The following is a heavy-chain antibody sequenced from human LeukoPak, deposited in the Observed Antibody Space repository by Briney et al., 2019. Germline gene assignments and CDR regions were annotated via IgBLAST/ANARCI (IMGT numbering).Heavy chain of an antibody. J-gene: IGHJ6*02. CDR2: VNTNTGNP. CDR3: ARDAYSGWYGAYYYYYGMDV. CDR1: GYTFTSYA. D-gene: IGHD6-19*01. Sequence: ASVKVSCKASGYTFTSYAMNWVRQAPGQGLEWMGWVNTNTGNPTYAQGFTGRFVFSLDTSVSTAYLQISSLKAEDTAVYYCARDAYSGWYGAYYYYYGMDVWGQGTTVTVSS. V-gene: IGHV7-4-1*02.